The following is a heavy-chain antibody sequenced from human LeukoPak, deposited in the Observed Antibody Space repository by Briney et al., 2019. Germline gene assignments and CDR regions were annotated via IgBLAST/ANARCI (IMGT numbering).Heavy chain of an antibody. D-gene: IGHD6-13*01. CDR2: IYHSGST. CDR3: AREDSSSWYRDYYYMDV. J-gene: IGHJ6*03. V-gene: IGHV4-4*02. Sequence: PSGTLSLTCAVSGGSISSSNWWSWVRQPPGKGLEWIGEIYHSGSTNYNPSLKSRVTISVDTSKNQFSLKLSSVTAADTAVYYCAREDSSSWYRDYYYMDVWGKGTTVTISS. CDR1: GGSISSSNW.